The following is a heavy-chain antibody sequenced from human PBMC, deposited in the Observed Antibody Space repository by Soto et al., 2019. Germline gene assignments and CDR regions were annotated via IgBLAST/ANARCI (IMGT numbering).Heavy chain of an antibody. D-gene: IGHD6-13*01. CDR1: GGTFSSYT. CDR3: ARERSSSWYSLDP. J-gene: IGHJ5*02. Sequence: QVQLVQSGAEVKKPGSSVKVSCKASGGTFSSYTISWVRQAPGQGLEWMGRIIPILGIANYAQKSQGRVTITADKSTSTAYMELSSLRSEDTAVYYCARERSSSWYSLDPWGQGTLVTVSS. CDR2: IIPILGIA. V-gene: IGHV1-69*08.